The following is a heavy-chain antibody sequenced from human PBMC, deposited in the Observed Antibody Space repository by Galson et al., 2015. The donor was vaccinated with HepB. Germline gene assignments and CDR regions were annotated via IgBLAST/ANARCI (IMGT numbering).Heavy chain of an antibody. CDR3: AKDGNGILVVFDY. CDR1: GLTFSNYA. CDR2: ISGSGGST. J-gene: IGHJ4*02. V-gene: IGHV3-23*01. D-gene: IGHD3-22*01. Sequence: SLRLSCAASGLTFSNYAMTWVRQAPGKGLEWVSTISGSGGSTYYADSVKGRFTISRDNSKNTLYLQMNSLRAEDTAGYYCAKDGNGILVVFDYWGQGTLVTVSS.